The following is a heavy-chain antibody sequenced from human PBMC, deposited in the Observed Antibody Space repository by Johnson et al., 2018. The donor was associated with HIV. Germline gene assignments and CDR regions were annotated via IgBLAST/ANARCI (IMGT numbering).Heavy chain of an antibody. CDR1: GLTVSSNY. V-gene: IGHV3-66*01. J-gene: IGHJ3*02. CDR3: ARASWVVYDYRAFDM. D-gene: IGHD5/OR15-5a*01. Sequence: VQLLESGGGLVQPGGSLRLSCVASGLTVSSNYMTWVRQAPGKGLEWVSMIYTGGRTDYADSVKGRFSVSRDISKNTLYFQMNSLRAEDTAVYYCARASWVVYDYRAFDMWGQGTMVTVSS. CDR2: IYTGGRT.